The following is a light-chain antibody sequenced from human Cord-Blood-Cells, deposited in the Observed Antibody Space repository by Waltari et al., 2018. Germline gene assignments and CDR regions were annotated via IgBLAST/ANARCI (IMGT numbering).Light chain of an antibody. J-gene: IGKJ4*02. Sequence: EIVLTQSPATLSLSPGERATLSCRASQSVSSYLAWYQQKPGQAPRLLIYDASNRATGIAARFSGSGSGTDFTLTISSLEPEDVAVYDCQQRSNWPPLTFGGGTKVEIK. CDR3: QQRSNWPPLT. CDR1: QSVSSY. CDR2: DAS. V-gene: IGKV3-11*01.